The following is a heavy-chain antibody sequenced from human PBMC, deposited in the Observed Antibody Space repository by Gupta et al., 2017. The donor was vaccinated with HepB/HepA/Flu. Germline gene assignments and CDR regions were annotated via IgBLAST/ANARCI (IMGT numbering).Heavy chain of an antibody. CDR1: GFTFDDYA. Sequence: EVQLVESGGGLVQPGRSLRLSCAASGFTFDDYAMHWVRQAPGKGLEWVSGISWNSGSIGYADSVKGRFTISRDNAKNSRYLQMNSLRAEEKALYYCAGDSSSGWYDWNWFDPGGQGTMITVSS. CDR2: ISWNSGSI. D-gene: IGHD6-19*01. J-gene: IGHJ5*02. V-gene: IGHV3-9*01. CDR3: AGDSSSGWYDWNWFDP.